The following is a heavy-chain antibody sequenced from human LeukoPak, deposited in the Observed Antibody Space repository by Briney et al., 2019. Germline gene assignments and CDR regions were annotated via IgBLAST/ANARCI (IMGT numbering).Heavy chain of an antibody. D-gene: IGHD1-1*01. CDR3: ARMYDWSGAWFDP. CDR2: INHSGST. CDR1: GGSFSGYY. J-gene: IGHJ5*02. Sequence: ASETLSLTCAVYGGSFSGYYWSWIRQPPGKGPEWIGEINHSGSTNYNPSLKSRVTISVDTSKNQFSLKLSSVTAADTAVYYCARMYDWSGAWFDPWGQGTLVTVSS. V-gene: IGHV4-34*01.